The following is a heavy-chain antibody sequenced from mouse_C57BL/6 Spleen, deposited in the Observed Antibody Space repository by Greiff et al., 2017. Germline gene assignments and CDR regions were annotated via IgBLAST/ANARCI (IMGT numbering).Heavy chain of an antibody. Sequence: QVQLQQPGAELVRPGSSVKLSCKASGYTFTSYWMHWVKQRPIQGLEWIGNIDPSDSETHYNQKFKDKATFTVDKSSSTAYMQLSSLTSEDSAVYYCARDYGSSFYAMDYWGQGTSVTVSS. CDR1: GYTFTSYW. CDR2: IDPSDSET. J-gene: IGHJ4*01. V-gene: IGHV1-52*01. D-gene: IGHD1-1*01. CDR3: ARDYGSSFYAMDY.